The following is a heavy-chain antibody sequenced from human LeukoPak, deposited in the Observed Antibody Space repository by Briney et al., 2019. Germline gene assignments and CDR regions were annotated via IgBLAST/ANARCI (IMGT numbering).Heavy chain of an antibody. CDR1: GFTFSSYW. CDR2: ISGSGGST. Sequence: PGGSLRLSCAASGFTFSSYWMSWVRQAPGKGLEWVSSISGSGGSTYYADSVKGRFTISRDNSKTTLYLQMNSLRAEDTAVYYCAKSTDYDFWIFQHWGQGTLVIVSS. D-gene: IGHD3-3*01. CDR3: AKSTDYDFWIFQH. V-gene: IGHV3-23*01. J-gene: IGHJ1*01.